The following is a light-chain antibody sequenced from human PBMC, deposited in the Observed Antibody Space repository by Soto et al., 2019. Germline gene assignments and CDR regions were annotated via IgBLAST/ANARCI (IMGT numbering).Light chain of an antibody. CDR3: QQYDISPLP. J-gene: IGKJ3*01. CDR1: QSVSSSY. V-gene: IGKV3-20*01. Sequence: VLTQSPGTLSLSPGERAALSCSASQSVSSSYLAWYQQKPGQAPRLLIYGASNRATGIPDRFSGSGSGTDFTLTISRLEPEDFAVYYCQQYDISPLPFGGGSNVDIK. CDR2: GAS.